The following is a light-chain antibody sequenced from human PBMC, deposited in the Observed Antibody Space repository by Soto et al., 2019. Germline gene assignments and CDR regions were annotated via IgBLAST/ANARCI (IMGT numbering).Light chain of an antibody. V-gene: IGKV3-15*01. CDR1: QSVGSN. CDR3: QQYDNWPPLT. CDR2: GAS. J-gene: IGKJ1*01. Sequence: EIVMTQSPATLSVSPGERATLSCRASQSVGSNLAWYQQRPGQAPRHLIYGASTRATGIPARFSGSGSGTDFTLTISRLEPEDFAVYYCQQYDNWPPLTFGQGTKVEIK.